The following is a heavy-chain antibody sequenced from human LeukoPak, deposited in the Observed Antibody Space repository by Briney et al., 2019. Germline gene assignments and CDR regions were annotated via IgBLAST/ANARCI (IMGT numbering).Heavy chain of an antibody. J-gene: IGHJ4*02. Sequence: GGSLRLSCAASGFTFSNAWMSWVRQAPGKGLEWVGRIKSKTDGGTTDYAAPVKGRFTISRDDSKNTLYLQMNSLKTEDTAVYYCTTDPGAAVAGRRPFFDYLGQGTLVTVSS. CDR2: IKSKTDGGTT. CDR3: TTDPGAAVAGRRPFFDY. D-gene: IGHD6-19*01. CDR1: GFTFSNAW. V-gene: IGHV3-15*01.